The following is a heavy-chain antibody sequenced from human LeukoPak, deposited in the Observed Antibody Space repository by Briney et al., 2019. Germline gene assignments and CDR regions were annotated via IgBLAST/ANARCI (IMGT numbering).Heavy chain of an antibody. CDR3: ARGWRYFDC. D-gene: IGHD3-9*01. CDR2: ISSSGSTR. J-gene: IGHJ4*02. CDR1: GFTFSSYE. Sequence: SGGSLRLPCAASGFTFSSYEMNWVRQAPGKGLEWVSYISSSGSTRYYADSVKGRFTISRDNAKNSLYLQMNSLRAEDTAVYYCARGWRYFDCWGQGTLVTVSS. V-gene: IGHV3-48*03.